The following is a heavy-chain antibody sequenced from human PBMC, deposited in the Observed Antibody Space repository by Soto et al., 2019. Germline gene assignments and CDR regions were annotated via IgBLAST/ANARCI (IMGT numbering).Heavy chain of an antibody. CDR1: GFSLGRYG. CDR3: AREIGYSSTWPAY. Sequence: QVQLVASGGGVVQPGRSLRLSCDVSGFSLGRYGMHWVRQAPGTGLEWLAVIGFDGKNENYGDSVKGRFTVSRDNPRNTLYLQMNSLRVEDTAVYFCAREIGYSSTWPAYGGQGTLVTVSS. V-gene: IGHV3-33*01. CDR2: IGFDGKNE. D-gene: IGHD6-13*01. J-gene: IGHJ4*02.